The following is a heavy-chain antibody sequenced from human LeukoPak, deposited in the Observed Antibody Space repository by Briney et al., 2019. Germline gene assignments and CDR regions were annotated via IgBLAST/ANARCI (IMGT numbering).Heavy chain of an antibody. CDR2: IIPILGIA. J-gene: IGHJ6*02. CDR1: GGTFSSYA. D-gene: IGHD2-2*01. CDR3: AREGHCSSTSCYSVSWYYYGMDV. V-gene: IGHV1-69*04. Sequence: SVKVSCKASGGTFSSYAISWVRQAPGQGLEWMGRIIPILGIANYAQKFQGRVTITADKSTSTAYMELSSLRSEDTAVYYCAREGHCSSTSCYSVSWYYYGMDVWGQGTTVTVSS.